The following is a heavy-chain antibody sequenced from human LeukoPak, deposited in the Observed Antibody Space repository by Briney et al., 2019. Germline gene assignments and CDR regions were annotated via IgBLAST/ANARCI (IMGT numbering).Heavy chain of an antibody. V-gene: IGHV1-46*01. CDR2: INPSGGST. Sequence: ASVKVSCKASGYTFASYYMHWVRQAPGQGLEWMGIINPSGGSTSYAQKFQGRVTMTRDTSTSTVYMELSSLRSEDTAVYYCARGLITMVRGVTKKGDYFDYWGQGTLVTVSS. D-gene: IGHD3-10*01. J-gene: IGHJ4*02. CDR1: GYTFASYY. CDR3: ARGLITMVRGVTKKGDYFDY.